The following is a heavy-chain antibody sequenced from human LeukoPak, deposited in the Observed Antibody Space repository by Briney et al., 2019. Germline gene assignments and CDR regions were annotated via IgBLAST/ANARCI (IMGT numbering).Heavy chain of an antibody. CDR2: ISSSSSYI. J-gene: IGHJ5*02. CDR1: GFTFSGYS. D-gene: IGHD2-2*01. CDR3: ARDYQCPYSSTSCPLGFDP. Sequence: PGGSLRLSCAASGFTFSGYSMNWVRQAPGKGLEWVSSISSSSSYIYYADSVKGRFTISRDNAKNSLYLQMNSLRAEDTAVYYCARDYQCPYSSTSCPLGFDPWGQGTLVTVSS. V-gene: IGHV3-21*01.